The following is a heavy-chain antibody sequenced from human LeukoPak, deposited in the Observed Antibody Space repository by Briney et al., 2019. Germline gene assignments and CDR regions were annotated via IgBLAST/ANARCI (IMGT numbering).Heavy chain of an antibody. CDR1: GFTFSSYA. CDR2: IGGSGGST. CDR3: AKNYYGSGSTLDY. J-gene: IGHJ4*02. Sequence: GGSLRLSCAASGFTFSSYAVSWVRQAPGKGLEWVSAIGGSGGSTYYADSVKGRFTISRDNSKNTLYLQMNSLRAEDTAVYYCAKNYYGSGSTLDYWGQGTLVTVSS. D-gene: IGHD3-10*01. V-gene: IGHV3-23*01.